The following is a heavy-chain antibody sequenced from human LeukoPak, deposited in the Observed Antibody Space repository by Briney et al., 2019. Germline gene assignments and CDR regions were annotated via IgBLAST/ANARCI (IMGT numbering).Heavy chain of an antibody. CDR2: INQDGSEK. CDR1: GFTLGSYE. V-gene: IGHV3-7*05. J-gene: IGHJ5*02. Sequence: GGSLRLSCAASGFTLGSYEMNWVRQAPGKGLEWVANINQDGSEKYYVDSVKGRLTISRDNAKNSLYLQMNSLRAEDTAAYYCASGPYSGNYRNWFDPWGQGTLVTVSS. D-gene: IGHD1-26*01. CDR3: ASGPYSGNYRNWFDP.